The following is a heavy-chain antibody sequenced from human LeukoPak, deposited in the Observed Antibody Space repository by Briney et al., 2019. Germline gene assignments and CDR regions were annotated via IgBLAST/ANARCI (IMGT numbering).Heavy chain of an antibody. V-gene: IGHV3-30-3*02. D-gene: IGHD2-2*01. Sequence: GRSLRLSCAASGFTFSSYAMHWVRQAPGKGLEWVAVISYDGSNKYYADSVKGRFTISRDNSENTLYLQMNSLRAEDTAVYYCAKYRYCTTTSRPGVFDYWGQGTLVTVSS. CDR1: GFTFSSYA. CDR3: AKYRYCTTTSRPGVFDY. CDR2: ISYDGSNK. J-gene: IGHJ4*02.